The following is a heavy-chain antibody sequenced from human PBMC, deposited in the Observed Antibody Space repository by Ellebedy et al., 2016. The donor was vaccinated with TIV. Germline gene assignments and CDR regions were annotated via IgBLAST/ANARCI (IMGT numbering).Heavy chain of an antibody. J-gene: IGHJ6*02. V-gene: IGHV1-8*02. CDR2: MNPNSGNT. D-gene: IGHD6-13*01. Sequence: ASVQVSCXASGYTFTSYGISWVRQAPGQGLEWMGWMNPNSGNTGYAQKFLGRVTMTRNTSISTAYMELSSLRSEDTAVYYCAREDSSRYRYYYYDMDVWGQGTTVTVSS. CDR3: AREDSSRYRYYYYDMDV. CDR1: GYTFTSYG.